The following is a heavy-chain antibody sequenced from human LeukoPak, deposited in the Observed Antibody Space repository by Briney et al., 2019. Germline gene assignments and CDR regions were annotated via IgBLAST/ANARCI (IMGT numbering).Heavy chain of an antibody. J-gene: IGHJ4*02. V-gene: IGHV3-9*01. Sequence: GGSLRLPCAASGFTFDDYAMHWVRQAPGKGLEWVSGISWNSGSIGYADSVKGRFTISRDNAKNSLYLQMNSLRAEDTALYYCAKAGVVSNYALTFDYWGQGTLVTVSS. CDR1: GFTFDDYA. D-gene: IGHD4-11*01. CDR2: ISWNSGSI. CDR3: AKAGVVSNYALTFDY.